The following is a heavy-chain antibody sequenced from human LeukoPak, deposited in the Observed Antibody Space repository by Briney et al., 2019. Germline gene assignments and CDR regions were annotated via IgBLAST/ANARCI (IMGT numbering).Heavy chain of an antibody. V-gene: IGHV3-23*01. J-gene: IGHJ4*02. CDR3: AKRGAEVGATVAPGDY. Sequence: PGGSLRLSGAASGFTFTSYAMSWVRQGPGKGLECVSAISGSGGSTYYADSVKGRFTISSDNSKNTLYLQMNSLRAEDTAVYYCAKRGAEVGATVAPGDYWGQGTLVTVSS. D-gene: IGHD1-26*01. CDR2: ISGSGGST. CDR1: GFTFTSYA.